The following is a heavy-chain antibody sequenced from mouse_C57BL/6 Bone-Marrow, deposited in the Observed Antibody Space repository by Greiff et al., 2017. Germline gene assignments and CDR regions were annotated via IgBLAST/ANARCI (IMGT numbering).Heavy chain of an antibody. CDR2: IDPENGDT. V-gene: IGHV14-4*01. D-gene: IGHD1-1*01. Sequence: VQLKESGAELVRPGASVKLSCTASGFNIKDDYMHWVKQRPEQGLEWIGWIDPENGDTEYASKFQGKATITADTSSNTAYLQLSSLTSEDTTVDYSTTDDSFSLCAYWGRGTLVTVSA. CDR3: TTDDSFSLCAY. CDR1: GFNIKDDY. J-gene: IGHJ3*01.